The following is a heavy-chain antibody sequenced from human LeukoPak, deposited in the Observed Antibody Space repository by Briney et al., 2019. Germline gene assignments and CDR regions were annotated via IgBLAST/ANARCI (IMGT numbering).Heavy chain of an antibody. V-gene: IGHV4-59*11. CDR2: IYYSGST. J-gene: IGHJ6*03. CDR3: ARDHMSDYYMDV. Sequence: SETLSLTCTVSGGSISSHYWSWIRQPPGKGLEWIGYIYYSGSTNYNPSLKSRVTISVDTSKNQFSLKLSSVTAADTAMYYCARDHMSDYYMDVWGKGTTVTVSS. CDR1: GGSISSHY.